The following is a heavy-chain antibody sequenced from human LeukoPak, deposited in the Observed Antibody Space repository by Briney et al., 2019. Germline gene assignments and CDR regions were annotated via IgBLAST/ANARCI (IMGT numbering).Heavy chain of an antibody. J-gene: IGHJ4*02. CDR1: GLTFSSHG. CDR2: IWYDGSKT. Sequence: GGSLRLSCVPSGLTFSSHGFHWVRPAPGKGLEWVAVIWYDGSKTYYADSVKGRFTISRDDPKNTLYLQMNSLRAEDTAVYFCARDYSYGTLDYWGQGTLVTVSS. CDR3: ARDYSYGTLDY. V-gene: IGHV3-33*01. D-gene: IGHD3-16*02.